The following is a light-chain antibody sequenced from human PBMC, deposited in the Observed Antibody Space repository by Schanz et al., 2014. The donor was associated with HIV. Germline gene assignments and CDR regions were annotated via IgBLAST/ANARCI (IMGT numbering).Light chain of an antibody. J-gene: IGLJ2*01. Sequence: QSALTQPASVSGSPGQSITISCTGTSSDVGGYNLVSWYQQHPGKAPKLMICEVSKRPSGVPDRFSGSKSGTSASLAITGLQAEDEADYYCQSYDSSLSGVVFGGGTKLTVL. V-gene: IGLV2-14*02. CDR3: QSYDSSLSGVV. CDR1: SSDVGGYNL. CDR2: EVS.